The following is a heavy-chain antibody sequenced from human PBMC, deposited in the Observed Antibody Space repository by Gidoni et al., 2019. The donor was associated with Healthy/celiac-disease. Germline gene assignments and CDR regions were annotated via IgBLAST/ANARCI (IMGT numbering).Heavy chain of an antibody. V-gene: IGHV4-59*01. Sequence: QVQLQESGPGLVKPSETLSLTCTVSGGSISSYYWSWIRQPPGKGLEWIGYIYYSGSTNYNPSLKSRVTISVDTSKNQFSLKLSSVTAADTAVYYCARVNFRLFDYWGQGTLVTVSS. D-gene: IGHD1-7*01. CDR3: ARVNFRLFDY. J-gene: IGHJ4*02. CDR1: GGSISSYY. CDR2: IYYSGST.